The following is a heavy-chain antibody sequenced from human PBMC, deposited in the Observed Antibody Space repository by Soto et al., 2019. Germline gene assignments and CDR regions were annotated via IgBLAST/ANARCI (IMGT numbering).Heavy chain of an antibody. CDR3: AREIPGDSSNVYY. J-gene: IGHJ4*02. CDR1: GYTFTSYY. Sequence: ASLKVCCKASGYTFTSYYMHWVRQAPGRGLERMGIINPSGGSTSYEQKFQDRVTITRDTSTSTAYMELSSLRSDDTVVYYCAREIPGDSSNVYYWGQGTVVTVSS. D-gene: IGHD6-13*01. CDR2: INPSGGST. V-gene: IGHV1-46*01.